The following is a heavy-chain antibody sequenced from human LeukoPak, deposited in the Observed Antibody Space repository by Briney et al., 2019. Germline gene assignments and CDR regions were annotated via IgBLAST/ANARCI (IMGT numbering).Heavy chain of an antibody. J-gene: IGHJ4*02. CDR2: INPNSGGT. D-gene: IGHD3-10*01. CDR3: ARVRYYGSGSSDY. Sequence: ASVKVSCKVSGYTFTGYYMHWVRQAPGQGLGWMGWINPNSGGTNYAQKFQGRVTMTRDTSISTAYMELSRLRSDDTAVYYCARVRYYGSGSSDYWGQGTLVTVSS. V-gene: IGHV1-2*02. CDR1: GYTFTGYY.